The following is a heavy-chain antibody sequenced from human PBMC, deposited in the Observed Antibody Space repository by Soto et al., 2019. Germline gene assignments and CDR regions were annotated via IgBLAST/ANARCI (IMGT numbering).Heavy chain of an antibody. V-gene: IGHV1-8*02. Sequence: GASVKVSCKASGYTFTSYGISWVRQAPGQGLEWMGWMNPNNGNTGYAQKFQGGVTMTRNTSISTAYMELSSLRSEDTAVYYCAIGSRYCSSTSCYDAFDIWGQGTMVTVSS. D-gene: IGHD2-2*01. J-gene: IGHJ3*02. CDR2: MNPNNGNT. CDR3: AIGSRYCSSTSCYDAFDI. CDR1: GYTFTSYG.